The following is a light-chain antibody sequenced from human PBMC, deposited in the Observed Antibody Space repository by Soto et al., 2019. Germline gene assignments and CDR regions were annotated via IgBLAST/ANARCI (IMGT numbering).Light chain of an antibody. CDR1: QSVSSSY. Sequence: ELVLTQSPGTLSLSPGARATLSCSSSQSVSSSYLAWYQQKPGQANRILIYGAYSRATGITDRFSGSGSGTDFTLTIRSIEPEDFAVYYCKKRSNWPLTCGGGTTGDIK. CDR2: GAY. CDR3: KKRSNWPLT. V-gene: IGKV3D-20*02. J-gene: IGKJ4*01.